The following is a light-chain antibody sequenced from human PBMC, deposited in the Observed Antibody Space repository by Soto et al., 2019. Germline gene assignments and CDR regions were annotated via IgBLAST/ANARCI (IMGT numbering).Light chain of an antibody. CDR2: SNN. V-gene: IGLV1-44*01. CDR3: AAWDDSLNGSVV. CDR1: SSNIGSNT. J-gene: IGLJ2*01. Sequence: QSVLTQPPSASGTPGQRVTISCSGSSSNIGSNTVNWYQQLPGTAPKLLIYSNNQRPSGVPDRCSGSKSGTSASLAISGLQSEDDADYYCAAWDDSLNGSVVFGGGTKLTVL.